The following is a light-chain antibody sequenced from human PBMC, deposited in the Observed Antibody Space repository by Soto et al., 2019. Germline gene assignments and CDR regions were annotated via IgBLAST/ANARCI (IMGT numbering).Light chain of an antibody. J-gene: IGKJ3*01. CDR3: QQYGTSPPLT. CDR1: QSVRNNY. V-gene: IGKV3-20*01. Sequence: EIVLTQSPGTLSLSPGERATLSCRASQSVRNNYLAWYQQKPGQAPRILIYAASSRVTGIPDRFSGSGSGTDFTLTISSLETEDFAVYYCQQYGTSPPLTFGPGTKVDVK. CDR2: AAS.